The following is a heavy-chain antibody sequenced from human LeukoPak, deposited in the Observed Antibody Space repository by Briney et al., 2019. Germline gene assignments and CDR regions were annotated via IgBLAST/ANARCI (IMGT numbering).Heavy chain of an antibody. CDR2: ISSSSSYI. CDR1: GFTFSSYS. J-gene: IGHJ3*02. V-gene: IGHV3-21*01. Sequence: SGGSLRLSCAASGFTFSSYSMNWVRQAPGKGLEWVSSISSSSSYIYYADSVKGRFTISRDNAKNSLYLQMNSLRAEDTAVYYCARDARYCSGGSCYGGAFDIWGQGTMVTVSS. CDR3: ARDARYCSGGSCYGGAFDI. D-gene: IGHD2-15*01.